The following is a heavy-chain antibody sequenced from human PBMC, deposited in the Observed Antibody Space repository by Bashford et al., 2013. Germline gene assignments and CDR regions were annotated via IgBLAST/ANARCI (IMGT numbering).Heavy chain of an antibody. CDR1: GYTFTSYD. J-gene: IGHJ2*01. D-gene: IGHD2-21*02. CDR3: AKDYCAGDCASFFDL. Sequence: ASVKVSCKASGYTFTSYDINWVRQAPGQGLEWMGWINPNSGGTNYAQKFQGRVTMTRDTSISTAYMELSRLRSDDTAVYYCAKDYCAGDCASFFDLWGRGTLVTVSS. CDR2: INPNSGGT. V-gene: IGHV1-2*02.